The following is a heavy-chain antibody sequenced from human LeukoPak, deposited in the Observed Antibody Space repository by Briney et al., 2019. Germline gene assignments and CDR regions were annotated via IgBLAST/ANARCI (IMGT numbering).Heavy chain of an antibody. CDR2: IYYSGST. CDR3: ASRGYSYGPRDAFDI. CDR1: GGSISSYY. V-gene: IGHV4-59*01. J-gene: IGHJ3*02. D-gene: IGHD5-18*01. Sequence: SETLSLTCTVSGGSISSYYWSWLRQPPGKGLEWIGYIYYSGSTNYNSSFKSRVTISIDTSKNQFSLRLSSVTAAETAVYYCASRGYSYGPRDAFDIWGQGTMVTVSS.